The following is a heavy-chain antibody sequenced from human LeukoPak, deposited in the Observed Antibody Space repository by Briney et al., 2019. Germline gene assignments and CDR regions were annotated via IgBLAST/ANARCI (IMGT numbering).Heavy chain of an antibody. CDR3: ARGPTVTPWELLRSGEYFQH. D-gene: IGHD1-26*01. CDR2: IIPIFGTA. J-gene: IGHJ1*01. CDR1: GGTFSSYA. V-gene: IGHV1-69*13. Sequence: SVKVSCKASGGTFSSYAISWVRQAPGQGLEWMGGIIPIFGTANYAQKFQGRVTITADESTSTAYMEPSSLRSEDTAVYYCARGPTVTPWELLRSGEYFQHWGQGTLVTVSS.